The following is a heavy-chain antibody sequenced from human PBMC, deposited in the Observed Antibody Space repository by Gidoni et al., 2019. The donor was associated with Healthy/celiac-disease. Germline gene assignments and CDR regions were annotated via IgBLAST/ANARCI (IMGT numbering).Heavy chain of an antibody. Sequence: EVQLLESGGGLVQPGGSLRLACAASGFTFSSYAMSWVRQAPGKGLEWVSAISGSGGSTYYADSVKGRFTISRDNSKNTLYLQMNSLRAEDTAVYYCAKDSSSWYYFDYWGQGTLVTVSS. V-gene: IGHV3-23*01. CDR3: AKDSSSWYYFDY. CDR2: ISGSGGST. J-gene: IGHJ4*02. CDR1: GFTFSSYA. D-gene: IGHD6-13*01.